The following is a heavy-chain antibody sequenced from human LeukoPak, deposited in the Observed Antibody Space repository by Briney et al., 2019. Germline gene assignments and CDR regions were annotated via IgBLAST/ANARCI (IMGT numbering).Heavy chain of an antibody. V-gene: IGHV1-2*02. CDR3: ARVRFLEWYYMDV. J-gene: IGHJ6*03. CDR2: INPNSGGT. D-gene: IGHD3-3*01. Sequence: GASVKVSCKASGYTFTGYYMHWVRQAPGQGLEWMGWINPNSGGTNYAQKFQGRVTITRNTSISTAYMELSSLRSEDTAVYYCARVRFLEWYYMDVWGKGTTVTVSS. CDR1: GYTFTGYY.